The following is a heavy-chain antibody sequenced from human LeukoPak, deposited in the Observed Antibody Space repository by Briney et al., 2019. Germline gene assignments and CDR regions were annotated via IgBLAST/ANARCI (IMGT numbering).Heavy chain of an antibody. CDR2: ISSSSSYI. Sequence: GGSLRLSCAASGFTFSSYSMNWVRQAPGKGLDWVSSISSSSSYIYYADSVKGRFTISRDNAKNSLYLQMNSLRAEDTAVYYCARDNDLLRYFDWPLDYWGQGTLVTVSS. D-gene: IGHD3-9*01. V-gene: IGHV3-21*01. CDR1: GFTFSSYS. CDR3: ARDNDLLRYFDWPLDY. J-gene: IGHJ4*02.